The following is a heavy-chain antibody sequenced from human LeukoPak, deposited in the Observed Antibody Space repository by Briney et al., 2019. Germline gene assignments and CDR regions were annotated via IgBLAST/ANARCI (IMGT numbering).Heavy chain of an antibody. CDR2: ITDSGSSI. J-gene: IGHJ4*02. CDR3: ARDLAVAGY. D-gene: IGHD6-19*01. CDR1: GFTFSHYY. Sequence: GGSLRLSCAASGFTFSHYYMGWIRQAPGKGLEWVSYITDSGSSIHYADSVKGRFTMSRDNAKNSLYLQMNSLRAEDTAVYYCARDLAVAGYWGQGTLVTASS. V-gene: IGHV3-11*01.